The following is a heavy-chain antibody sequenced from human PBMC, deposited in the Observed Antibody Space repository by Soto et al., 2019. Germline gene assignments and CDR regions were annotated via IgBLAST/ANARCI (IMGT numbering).Heavy chain of an antibody. Sequence: QVQLVESGGGVVQPGRSLRLSCAASGFTFSSYGMHWVRQAPGKGLEWVAVIWYDGSNKYYADSVKGRFTISRDNSKNSLYLQMNSLSAEDTAVYYCARDNSSSWYGQTNWFDPWCQGTLVTVSS. D-gene: IGHD6-13*01. CDR1: GFTFSSYG. J-gene: IGHJ5*02. V-gene: IGHV3-33*01. CDR3: ARDNSSSWYGQTNWFDP. CDR2: IWYDGSNK.